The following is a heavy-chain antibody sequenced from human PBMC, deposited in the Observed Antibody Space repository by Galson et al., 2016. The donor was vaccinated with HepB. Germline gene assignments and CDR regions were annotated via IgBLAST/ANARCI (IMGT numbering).Heavy chain of an antibody. J-gene: IGHJ4*02. V-gene: IGHV3-23*01. CDR2: ITGSGAGT. Sequence: SLRLSCAASGFTFTSYAMSWVRQAPGKGLEWVSGITGSGAGTYYADSVKGRFTISRDNSKNTLYLQMSSLRAEDTAVYYCARAWIHLYDLGYWGQGALVTVSS. CDR1: GFTFTSYA. D-gene: IGHD5-18*01. CDR3: ARAWIHLYDLGY.